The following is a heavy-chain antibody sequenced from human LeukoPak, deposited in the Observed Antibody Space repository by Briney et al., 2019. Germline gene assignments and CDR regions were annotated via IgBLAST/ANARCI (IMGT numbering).Heavy chain of an antibody. CDR2: TYHSGST. V-gene: IGHV4-59*01. Sequence: PETLSLTCTVSGDSISSYYWSWIRQPPGKGLEWIGYTYHSGSTNYNPSLKSRVTISVDTSKSQFSLKLSSVTAADTAVYYCATGYSSTWYYFDYWGQGTLVTVSS. CDR3: ATGYSSTWYYFDY. CDR1: GDSISSYY. J-gene: IGHJ4*02. D-gene: IGHD6-13*01.